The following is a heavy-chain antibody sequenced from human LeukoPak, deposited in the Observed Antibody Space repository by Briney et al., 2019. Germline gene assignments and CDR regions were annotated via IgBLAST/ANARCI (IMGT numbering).Heavy chain of an antibody. J-gene: IGHJ2*01. V-gene: IGHV1-69*04. Sequence: SVKVSCKAFGGTFSSYAISWVRQAPGQGLEWMGRIIPILGIANYAQKFQGRVTITADKSTSTAYMELSSLRSEDTAVYYCARETEAVAGTSWYSDLWGRGTLVTVSS. D-gene: IGHD6-19*01. CDR2: IIPILGIA. CDR1: GGTFSSYA. CDR3: ARETEAVAGTSWYSDL.